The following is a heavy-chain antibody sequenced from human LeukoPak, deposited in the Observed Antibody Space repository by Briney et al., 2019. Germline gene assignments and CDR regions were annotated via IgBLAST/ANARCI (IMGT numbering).Heavy chain of an antibody. Sequence: GGSLRLSCAASGFTFDDYGMSWVRQAPGKGLEWVSGINWNGGSTGYADSVKGRFTISRDNAKNSLYLQMNSLRAEDTAVYYCAKPGRRPVVVPAAKQNWFDPWGQGTLVTVSS. CDR3: AKPGRRPVVVPAAKQNWFDP. D-gene: IGHD2-2*01. J-gene: IGHJ5*02. V-gene: IGHV3-20*04. CDR2: INWNGGST. CDR1: GFTFDDYG.